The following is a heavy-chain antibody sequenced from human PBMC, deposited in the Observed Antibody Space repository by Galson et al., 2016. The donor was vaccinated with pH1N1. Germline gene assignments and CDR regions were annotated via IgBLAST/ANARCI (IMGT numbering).Heavy chain of an antibody. V-gene: IGHV1-69*02. CDR2: IIPILGIA. CDR1: GGTSSSYT. D-gene: IGHD5-24*01. CDR3: ARGRGLSPFFYYNGMDV. Sequence: SVKVSCKASGGTSSSYTINWVRQAPGQGLEWMGRIIPILGIANYAQKFQGRVTITADKSTSTAYMEVSTLRSEDTAVYYCARGRGLSPFFYYNGMDVWGQGTTVTVSS. J-gene: IGHJ6*02.